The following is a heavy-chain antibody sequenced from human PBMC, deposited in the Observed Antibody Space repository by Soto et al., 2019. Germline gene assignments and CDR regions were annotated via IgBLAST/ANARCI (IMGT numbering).Heavy chain of an antibody. D-gene: IGHD5-18*01. Sequence: GESLKISCKGSGYSFTSYWIGWVRQMPGKGLEWMGIIYPGDSDTRYSPSFQGQVTISADKSISTAYLQWSSLKASDTAVYYCARDQNGYGASYYYYYGMDVWGQGTTVTVSS. CDR3: ARDQNGYGASYYYYYGMDV. J-gene: IGHJ6*02. V-gene: IGHV5-51*01. CDR1: GYSFTSYW. CDR2: IYPGDSDT.